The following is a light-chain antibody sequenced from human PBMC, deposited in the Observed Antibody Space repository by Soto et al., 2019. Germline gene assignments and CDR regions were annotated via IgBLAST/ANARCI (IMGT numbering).Light chain of an antibody. Sequence: EIVLTQSPGSLSVSPGERAILSCRASQTVGSSYLNWYQQKPGQAPRLLIYGTSSRATGVPDRFSGSGSVKDFSLTISRLEPEDFAVYYCQQHDRPGTFGQGTKVDI. J-gene: IGKJ1*01. CDR1: QTVGSSY. V-gene: IGKV3-20*01. CDR2: GTS. CDR3: QQHDRPGT.